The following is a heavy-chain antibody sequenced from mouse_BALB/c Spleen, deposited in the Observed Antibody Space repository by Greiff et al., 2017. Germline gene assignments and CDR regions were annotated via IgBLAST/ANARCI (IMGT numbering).Heavy chain of an antibody. Sequence: VQLQQSGAELVKPGASVKLSCTASGFNIKDTYMHWVKQRPEQGLEWIGRIDPANGNTKYDPKFQGKATITADTSSNTAYLQLSSLTSEDTAVYYCARGPYGSWFAYWGQGTLVTVSA. CDR3: ARGPYGSWFAY. D-gene: IGHD1-2*01. CDR1: GFNIKDTY. CDR2: IDPANGNT. V-gene: IGHV14-3*02. J-gene: IGHJ3*01.